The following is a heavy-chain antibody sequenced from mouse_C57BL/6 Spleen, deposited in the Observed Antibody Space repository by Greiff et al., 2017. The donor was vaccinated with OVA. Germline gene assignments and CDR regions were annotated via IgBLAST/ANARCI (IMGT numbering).Heavy chain of an antibody. CDR1: GYTFTDYE. V-gene: IGHV1-15*01. Sequence: QVQLKESGAELVRPGASVTLSCKASGYTFTDYEMHWVKQTPVHGLEWIGAIDPETGGTAYNQKFKGKAILTADKSSSTAYMELRSLTSEDSAVYYCTRWGATTVVAGDFDYWGQGTTLTVSS. J-gene: IGHJ2*01. CDR2: IDPETGGT. CDR3: TRWGATTVVAGDFDY. D-gene: IGHD1-1*01.